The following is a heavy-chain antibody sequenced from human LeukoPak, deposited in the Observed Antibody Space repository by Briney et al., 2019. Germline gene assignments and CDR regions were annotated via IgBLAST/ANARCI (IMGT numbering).Heavy chain of an antibody. J-gene: IGHJ4*02. CDR3: ARAVGPKQWLVSGFDY. CDR2: ISAYNGNT. D-gene: IGHD6-19*01. Sequence: ASVKVSCKASGYTFTSYGISWVRQAPGQGLEWMGWISAYNGNTNYAQKLQGRVTMTTDTSTSTAYMELRGLRSDDTAVYYCARAVGPKQWLVSGFDYWGQGTLVTVSS. V-gene: IGHV1-18*01. CDR1: GYTFTSYG.